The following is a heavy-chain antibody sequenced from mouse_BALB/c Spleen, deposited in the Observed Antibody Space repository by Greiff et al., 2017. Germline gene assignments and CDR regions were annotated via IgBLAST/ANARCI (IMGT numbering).Heavy chain of an antibody. CDR3: ARRNGYPAWFAY. J-gene: IGHJ3*01. CDR2: IHYSGST. CDR1: GYSITSGYS. V-gene: IGHV3-1*02. D-gene: IGHD2-2*01. Sequence: DVQLQESGPDLVKPSQSLSLTCTVTGYSITSGYSWHWIRQFPGNKMEWMGYIHYSGSTNYNPSLKSRISITRDTSKNQFFLQLNSVTTEDTATYYCARRNGYPAWFAYWGQGTLVTVSA.